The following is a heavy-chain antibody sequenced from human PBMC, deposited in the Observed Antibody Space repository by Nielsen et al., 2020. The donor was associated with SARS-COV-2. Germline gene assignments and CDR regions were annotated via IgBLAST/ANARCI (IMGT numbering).Heavy chain of an antibody. Sequence: WIRQPPGKGLEWVAVISYDGSNKYYADSVKGRFTISRDNSKNTLYLQMNSLRAEDTAVYYCAKVGSGIAAAGSYYYMDVWGKGTTVTVSS. CDR3: AKVGSGIAAAGSYYYMDV. CDR2: ISYDGSNK. V-gene: IGHV3-30*18. D-gene: IGHD6-13*01. J-gene: IGHJ6*03.